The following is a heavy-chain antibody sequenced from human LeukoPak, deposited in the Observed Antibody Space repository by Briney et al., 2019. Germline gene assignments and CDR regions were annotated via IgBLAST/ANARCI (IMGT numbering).Heavy chain of an antibody. CDR2: MYYSGST. D-gene: IGHD3-22*01. CDR1: GDSLSSGDYY. V-gene: IGHV4-30-4*02. J-gene: IGHJ5*02. CDR3: DRPYYYDSRIDP. Sequence: SDTLSLICTVSGDSLSSGDYYWGSIRQPPGKGLEWIAYMYYSGSTYYNPSLKSRVTMSADTSKNQLSLKMSSVTAADTAVYYCDRPYYYDSRIDPWGQGILVTVSS.